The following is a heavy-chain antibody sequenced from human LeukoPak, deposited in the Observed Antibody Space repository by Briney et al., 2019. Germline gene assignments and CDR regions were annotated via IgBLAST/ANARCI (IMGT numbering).Heavy chain of an antibody. CDR1: GFTFSSDG. CDR3: ARDWVVVVPAAPPGY. D-gene: IGHD2-2*01. V-gene: IGHV3-33*01. CDR2: IWYDGSNK. J-gene: IGHJ4*02. Sequence: PGRSLRLSCAASGFTFSSDGMHWVRQAPGKGLEWVAVIWYDGSNKYYADSVKGRLTISRDNSKNTLYLQMNSLRAEDTAVYYCARDWVVVVPAAPPGYWGQGTLVTVSS.